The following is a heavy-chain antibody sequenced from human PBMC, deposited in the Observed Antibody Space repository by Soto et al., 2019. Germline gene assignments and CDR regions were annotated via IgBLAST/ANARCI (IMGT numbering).Heavy chain of an antibody. CDR2: IIPIFGTA. D-gene: IGHD3-22*01. V-gene: IGHV1-69*06. CDR1: GGTFSSYA. Sequence: QVQLVQSGAEVKKPGSSVKVSCKASGGTFSSYAISWVRQAPGQGLEWMGGIIPIFGTANYAQKFQGRVTITADKSPSPGFIEVSRLRSEGTAVVFCAGGAAIEFFDRKCFYFSFDFWGQGTLVTVSS. CDR3: AGGAAIEFFDRKCFYFSFDF. J-gene: IGHJ4*02.